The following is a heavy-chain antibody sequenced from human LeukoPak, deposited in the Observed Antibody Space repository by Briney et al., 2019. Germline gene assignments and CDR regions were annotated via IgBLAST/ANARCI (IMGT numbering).Heavy chain of an antibody. V-gene: IGHV4-61*02. CDR2: IYTSGST. CDR1: GGSISSGSYY. CDR3: ARDATVTMIPLARWFDP. D-gene: IGHD3-16*01. J-gene: IGHJ5*02. Sequence: PSETLSLTCTVSGGSISSGSYYWSWIRQPAGKGLEWIGRIYTSGSTNYNPSLKSRVTISVDTSKNQFSLKLSSVTAADTAVYYCARDATVTMIPLARWFDPWGQGTLVTVSS.